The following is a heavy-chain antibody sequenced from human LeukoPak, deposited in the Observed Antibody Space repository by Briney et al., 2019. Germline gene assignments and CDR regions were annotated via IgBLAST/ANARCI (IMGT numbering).Heavy chain of an antibody. CDR3: AKDLVVAALNWFDP. J-gene: IGHJ5*02. V-gene: IGHV3-30*18. D-gene: IGHD2-15*01. CDR1: GFTFSSYG. Sequence: PGGSLRLSCVASGFTFSSYGMHWVRQAPGKGLEWVAVISYDGSNKYCADSVKGRFTISRDNSKNTLYLQMNSLRAEDTAVYYCAKDLVVAALNWFDPWGQGTLVTVSS. CDR2: ISYDGSNK.